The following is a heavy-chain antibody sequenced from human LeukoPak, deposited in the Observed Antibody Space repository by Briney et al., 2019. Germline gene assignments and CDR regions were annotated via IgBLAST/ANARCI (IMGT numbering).Heavy chain of an antibody. D-gene: IGHD3-22*01. Sequence: GGSLRLSCAASGFTFKKYAMSWVRQAPGKGLEWVSAISGSGGATYFADSVKGRFTISRDNSKNTLYLQMHSLRAEDTAVYYCAKALGSTVVTASDYWGQGTLVTVSS. CDR2: ISGSGGAT. V-gene: IGHV3-23*01. J-gene: IGHJ4*02. CDR1: GFTFKKYA. CDR3: AKALGSTVVTASDY.